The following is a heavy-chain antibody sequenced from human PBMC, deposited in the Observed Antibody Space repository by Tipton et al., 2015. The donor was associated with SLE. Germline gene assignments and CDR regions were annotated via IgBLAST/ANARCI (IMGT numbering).Heavy chain of an antibody. CDR3: ARFVWSYYYGMDV. D-gene: IGHD3-16*01. Sequence: SLRLSCAASGFTFSSYGMHWVRQAPGKGLEWVAVISYDGNNKYFADSVKGRFTISRDNSKNTLYLQMNSLRAEDTAVYYCARFVWSYYYGMDVWGQGTTVTVSS. CDR1: GFTFSSYG. CDR2: ISYDGNNK. J-gene: IGHJ6*02. V-gene: IGHV3-30*19.